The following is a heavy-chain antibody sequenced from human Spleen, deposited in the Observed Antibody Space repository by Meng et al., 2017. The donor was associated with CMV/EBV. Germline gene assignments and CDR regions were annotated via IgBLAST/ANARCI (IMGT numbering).Heavy chain of an antibody. J-gene: IGHJ3*02. Sequence: SETLSLTCTVSGGSIGSSTYYWGWIRQPPGKGLEWIGSIYHSGSTYFNPSLKSRVSISVDTSKNQFSLKLSSVTAADTAVYYCARGWDEADAFDIWGQGTMVTVSS. D-gene: IGHD1-26*01. CDR3: ARGWDEADAFDI. CDR2: IYHSGST. V-gene: IGHV4-39*07. CDR1: GGSIGSSTYY.